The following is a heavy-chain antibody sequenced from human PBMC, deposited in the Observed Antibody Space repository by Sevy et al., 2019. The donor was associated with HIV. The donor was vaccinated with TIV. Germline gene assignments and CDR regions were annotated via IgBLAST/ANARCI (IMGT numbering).Heavy chain of an antibody. CDR2: INQDGSER. D-gene: IGHD4-17*01. Sequence: GESLKISCAVSGFSISNYWMAWVRQAPGKGLQYVANINQDGSERYYMGSVEGRFTVSRVNAKNSLYLQMDSLGAEDTAVYYCTTTPPGDYISYYYYDLDVWGQGTTVTVSS. V-gene: IGHV3-7*01. CDR1: GFSISNYW. J-gene: IGHJ6*02. CDR3: TTTPPGDYISYYYYDLDV.